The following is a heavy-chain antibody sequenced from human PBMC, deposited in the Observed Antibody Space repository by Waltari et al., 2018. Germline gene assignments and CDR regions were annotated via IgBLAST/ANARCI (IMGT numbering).Heavy chain of an antibody. D-gene: IGHD6-13*01. CDR3: AGGGIAAAGTVDY. CDR1: GGSISSGSYY. CDR2: IYTSGGT. Sequence: QVQLQESGPGLVKPSQTLSLTCTVSGGSISSGSYYWSWIRQPAGKGLEWIGYIYTSGGTNYIPSLKGRVTISVDTSKNQFSLKLGSVTAADTAVDYWAGGGIAAAGTVDYWGQGTLVTVSS. J-gene: IGHJ4*02. V-gene: IGHV4-61*09.